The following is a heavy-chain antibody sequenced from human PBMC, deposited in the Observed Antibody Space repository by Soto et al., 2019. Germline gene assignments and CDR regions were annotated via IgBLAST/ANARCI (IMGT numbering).Heavy chain of an antibody. CDR1: GFTFSIYT. CDR2: ISDTSSHI. V-gene: IGHV3-21*01. CDR3: ARVRSGGSGYFDY. D-gene: IGHD2-15*01. J-gene: IGHJ4*02. Sequence: EVQLVESGGGLVKPGGSLRLSCAASGFTFSIYTMTWVRQAPGKGLEWVSSISDTSSHIYYSDSVKGRFTVSRDNAKNSLYLQLNSLRAEDTAVYYCARVRSGGSGYFDYWGQGTLVTVSS.